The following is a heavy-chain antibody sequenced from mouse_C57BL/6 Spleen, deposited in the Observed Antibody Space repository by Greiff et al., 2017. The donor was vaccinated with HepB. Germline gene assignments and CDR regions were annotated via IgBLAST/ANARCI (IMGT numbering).Heavy chain of an antibody. CDR3: ARRDYGSSYYAMDY. Sequence: QVHVKQSGAELVRPGTSVKVSCKASGYAFTNYLIEWVKQRPGQGLEWIGVINPGSGGTNYNEKFKGKATLTADKSSSTAYMQLSSLTSEDSAVYFCARRDYGSSYYAMDYWGQGTSVTVSS. V-gene: IGHV1-54*01. CDR2: INPGSGGT. D-gene: IGHD1-1*01. J-gene: IGHJ4*01. CDR1: GYAFTNYL.